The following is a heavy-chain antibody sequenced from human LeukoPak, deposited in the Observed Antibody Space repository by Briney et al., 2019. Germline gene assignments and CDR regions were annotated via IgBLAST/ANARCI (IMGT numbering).Heavy chain of an antibody. CDR3: ATYSGYNRLFDY. V-gene: IGHV3-48*01. D-gene: IGHD5-12*01. CDR2: ISGSSSAI. CDR1: GFTFSSYG. J-gene: IGHJ4*02. Sequence: GGSLRLSCAASGFTFSSYGMNWVRQAPGKGLEWVSYISGSSSAINYADSVKGRFTISRDNAKNSLYLQMNGLRCEDTAVYYFATYSGYNRLFDYGGQGTLVTVSS.